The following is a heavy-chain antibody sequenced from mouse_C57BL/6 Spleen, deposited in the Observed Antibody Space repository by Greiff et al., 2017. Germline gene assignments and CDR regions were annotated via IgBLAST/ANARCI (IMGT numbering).Heavy chain of an antibody. CDR3: ARGSSSGYYFDY. Sequence: QVQLQQPGAELVRPGSSVKLSCKASGYTFTSYWMHWVKQRPIQGLEWIGNIDPSDSETHYNQKFKDKATLTVDKSSSTAYMQLSSLTSEDSAVYYCARGSSSGYYFDYWGQGTTLTVSS. V-gene: IGHV1-52*01. CDR1: GYTFTSYW. CDR2: IDPSDSET. D-gene: IGHD3-2*02. J-gene: IGHJ2*01.